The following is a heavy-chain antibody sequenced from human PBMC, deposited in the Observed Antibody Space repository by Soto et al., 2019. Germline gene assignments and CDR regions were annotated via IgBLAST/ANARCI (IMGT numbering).Heavy chain of an antibody. D-gene: IGHD4-17*01. Sequence: PSETLSLTCTVSGGSISSYYWSWIRQPPGKGLEWIGYIYYSGSTNYNPSLKSRVTISVDTSKNQFSLKLSSVTAAGTAVYYCARQMTTVTTRHYYYGMDVWGQGTTVTVSS. CDR2: IYYSGST. V-gene: IGHV4-59*01. CDR1: GGSISSYY. J-gene: IGHJ6*02. CDR3: ARQMTTVTTRHYYYGMDV.